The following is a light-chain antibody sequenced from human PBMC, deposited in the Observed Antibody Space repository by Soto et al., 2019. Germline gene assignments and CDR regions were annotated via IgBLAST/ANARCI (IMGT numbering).Light chain of an antibody. CDR2: YAS. CDR3: QQFHRWPVT. Sequence: EVVVTQSPATLSLSPGERATLSCRASPSITSSVAWYQHKPGQAPRLLISYASTGATVNPARFTVSGYGTDFTLTINSLRSEDVAVYYCQQFHRWPVTFGGGAKVEI. V-gene: IGKV3-15*01. J-gene: IGKJ4*01. CDR1: PSITSS.